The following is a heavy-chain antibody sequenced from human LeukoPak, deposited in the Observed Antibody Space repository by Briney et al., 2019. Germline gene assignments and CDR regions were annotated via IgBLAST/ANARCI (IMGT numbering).Heavy chain of an antibody. CDR3: ARSGYSYGYGEGEFDY. CDR1: GFTFSSYS. Sequence: PGGSLRLSCAASGFTFSSYSMNWVRQAPGKGLEWVSYISSSSSTIYYADSVKGRFTISRDNAKNSLYLQMNSLRAEDTAVYYCARSGYSYGYGEGEFDYWGQGTLVTVSS. J-gene: IGHJ4*02. D-gene: IGHD5-18*01. CDR2: ISSSSSTI. V-gene: IGHV3-48*01.